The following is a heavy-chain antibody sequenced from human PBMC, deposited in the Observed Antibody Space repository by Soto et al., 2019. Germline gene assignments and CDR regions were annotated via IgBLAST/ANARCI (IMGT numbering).Heavy chain of an antibody. CDR2: INPSAGST. CDR3: ARGWNGYDSWSGYLREVDGSNYGMDV. D-gene: IGHD3-3*01. J-gene: IGHJ6*02. V-gene: IGHV1-46*01. Sequence: ASVKVSCKASGYTFTSYYIHWVRQAPGQGLEWMGIINPSAGSTSYAQKFQGRVTMTRDTSMSTVYMELSSLRSEDTAVYYCARGWNGYDSWSGYLREVDGSNYGMDVWGQGTTVTVSS. CDR1: GYTFTSYY.